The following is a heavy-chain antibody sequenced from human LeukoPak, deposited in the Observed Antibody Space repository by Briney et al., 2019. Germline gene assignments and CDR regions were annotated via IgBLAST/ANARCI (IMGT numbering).Heavy chain of an antibody. CDR3: ARGTAYNWNYFDY. V-gene: IGHV3-48*01. J-gene: IGHJ4*02. CDR1: GFTFSSYS. Sequence: GGSLRLSCAASGFTFSSYSMNWVRQAPGKGLEWVSYISSSSSTIYYADSVKGRFTISRDNAKNSLYLQMNSLRAEDTAVYYCARGTAYNWNYFDYWGQGTLVTVSS. D-gene: IGHD1-20*01. CDR2: ISSSSSTI.